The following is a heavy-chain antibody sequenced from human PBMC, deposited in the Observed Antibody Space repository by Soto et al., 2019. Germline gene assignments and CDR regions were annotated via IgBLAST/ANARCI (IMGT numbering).Heavy chain of an antibody. CDR1: EGTFSSYA. J-gene: IGHJ6*02. D-gene: IGHD3-16*01. V-gene: IGHV1-69*05. CDR3: AQCLLGVNYYYGMDV. Sequence: QVQLVQSGAEVKKPGSSVKVSCKASEGTFSSYAINWVRQAPGQGLEWMGGIIPIFATADYAQKFQGRVTITSDESTRTAYMALRSLRSEDTAVYYCAQCLLGVNYYYGMDVWGQGTTVTVSS. CDR2: IIPIFATA.